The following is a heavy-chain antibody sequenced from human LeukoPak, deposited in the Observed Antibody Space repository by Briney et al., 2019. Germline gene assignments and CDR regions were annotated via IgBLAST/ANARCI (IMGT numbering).Heavy chain of an antibody. CDR3: AREGWLQSIDY. J-gene: IGHJ4*02. V-gene: IGHV1-46*01. CDR2: INPSGGST. D-gene: IGHD5-24*01. Sequence: GASGRVSCKASGYTFTSYYMHWVRQAPGQRLEWMGIINPSGGSTSYPQKFQGRVTMTRDTSTNTVYMELSSLRSEDTAVYYCAREGWLQSIDYWGQGTLVTVSS. CDR1: GYTFTSYY.